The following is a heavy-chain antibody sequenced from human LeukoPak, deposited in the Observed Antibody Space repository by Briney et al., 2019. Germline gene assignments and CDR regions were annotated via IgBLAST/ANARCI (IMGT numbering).Heavy chain of an antibody. J-gene: IGHJ3*02. CDR3: ARVRAVGAPLDAFDI. CDR2: ISSSSSTI. V-gene: IGHV3-48*01. CDR1: GFTSSSYS. Sequence: PGGSLRLSCAASGFTSSSYSMNWVRQAPGKGLEWVSYISSSSSTIYYADSVKGRFTISRDNAKNSLYLQMNSLRAEDTAVYYCARVRAVGAPLDAFDIWGQGTMVTVSS. D-gene: IGHD1-26*01.